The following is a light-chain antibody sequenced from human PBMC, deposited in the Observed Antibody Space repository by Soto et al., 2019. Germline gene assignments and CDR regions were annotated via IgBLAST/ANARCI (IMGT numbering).Light chain of an antibody. CDR2: AAS. J-gene: IGKJ5*01. V-gene: IGKV1-12*01. Sequence: DIQFTQSPSSLSASLGDRVTITCRASQDIVRWLAWYQQKPGKAPKLLIYAASSLHSGVPSRFSGSGSGTDFTLTISSLQPEDFATYYCQQADSFPITFGQGTRLEIK. CDR1: QDIVRW. CDR3: QQADSFPIT.